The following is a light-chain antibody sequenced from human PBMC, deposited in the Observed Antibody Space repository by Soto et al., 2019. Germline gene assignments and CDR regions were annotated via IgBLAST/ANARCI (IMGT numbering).Light chain of an antibody. CDR2: RNN. CDR1: SSNVGSHY. CDR3: AAWDDSLSGRV. Sequence: QSVLTQPPSASGTPGQRVTISCSGSSSNVGSHYVSWFQQLPGTAPKLLIYRNNQRPSGVPDRFSGSKSGTSASLAISGLRSEDEDDYYCAAWDDSLSGRVFGGGPKLTVL. J-gene: IGLJ3*02. V-gene: IGLV1-47*01.